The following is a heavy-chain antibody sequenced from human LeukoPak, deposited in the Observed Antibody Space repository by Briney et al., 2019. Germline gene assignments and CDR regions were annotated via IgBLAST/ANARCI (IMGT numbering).Heavy chain of an antibody. J-gene: IGHJ5*02. CDR3: ARAWPSARGNWFDP. V-gene: IGHV6-1*01. Sequence: SQTLSLTCVISGDSVSSNSAAWNWIRQSPSRGLEWLGRTYYRSKWFNDYAISVKSRITVNPDTSKNQFSLQLSSVTAADTAVYYCARAWPSARGNWFDPWGQGTLVTVSS. CDR2: TYYRSKWFN. D-gene: IGHD5-12*01. CDR1: GDSVSSNSAA.